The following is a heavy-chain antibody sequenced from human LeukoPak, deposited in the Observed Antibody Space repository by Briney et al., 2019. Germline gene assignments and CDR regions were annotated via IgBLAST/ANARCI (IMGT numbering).Heavy chain of an antibody. D-gene: IGHD3-10*01. CDR2: IRNKAHSYTT. CDR3: ARGSPRSTPYGAFDI. V-gene: IGHV3-72*01. J-gene: IGHJ3*02. CDR1: GFTFSDHY. Sequence: VGSLRLSCAASGFTFSDHYMDWVRQAPGQGLEWVGRIRNKAHSYTTEYAASVKGRFTISRDDSKNSLYLQMNSLTTEDTAVYYCARGSPRSTPYGAFDIWGQGTMVTVSS.